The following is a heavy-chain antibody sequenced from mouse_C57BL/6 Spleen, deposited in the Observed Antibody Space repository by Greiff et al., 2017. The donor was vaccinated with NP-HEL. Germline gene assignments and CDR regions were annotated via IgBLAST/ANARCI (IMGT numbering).Heavy chain of an antibody. CDR3: ARETGYWYFDV. D-gene: IGHD4-1*01. J-gene: IGHJ1*03. CDR2: IWTGGGT. V-gene: IGHV2-9-1*01. Sequence: VKLMESGPGLVAPSQSLSITCTVSGFSLTSYAISWVRQPPGKGLEWLGVIWTGGGTNYNSALKSRLSICKDNSKSQVLLQMNSLQADYTARYYSARETGYWYFDVWGTGPTVTVAS. CDR1: GFSLTSYA.